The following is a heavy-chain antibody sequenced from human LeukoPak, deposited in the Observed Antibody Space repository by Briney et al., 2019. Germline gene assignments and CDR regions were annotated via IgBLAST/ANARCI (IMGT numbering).Heavy chain of an antibody. J-gene: IGHJ4*02. V-gene: IGHV3-30*14. CDR2: ISYDGSNK. D-gene: IGHD1-26*01. CDR3: ATNGYSGTYNRYFDS. CDR1: GFTFSSYA. Sequence: GRSLRLSCAASGFTFSSYAMHWVRQAPGKGLEWVAVISYDGSNKYYADSVKGRFTISRDNSKNTLYLQMDSLRSEDTAVYYCATNGYSGTYNRYFDSWGQGTLVTVSS.